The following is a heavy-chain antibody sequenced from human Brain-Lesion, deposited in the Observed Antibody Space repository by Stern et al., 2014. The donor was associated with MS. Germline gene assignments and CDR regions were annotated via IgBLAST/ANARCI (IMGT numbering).Heavy chain of an antibody. CDR1: GGSVSSTSYA. J-gene: IGHJ5*02. D-gene: IGHD2-15*01. V-gene: IGHV4-39*01. CDR2: LYYSGNT. CDR3: AGEEDIRYCSGGSCTGNWFDP. Sequence: QVQLVESGPGLVKPSETLSLTCTVAGGSVSSTSYAWAWIRQPPGKGLEWIGTLYYSGNTYYSPSLKSRLTLSLDTSKNQFSLPLSFVTAADTAVYYCAGEEDIRYCSGGSCTGNWFDPWGQGTLVTVSS.